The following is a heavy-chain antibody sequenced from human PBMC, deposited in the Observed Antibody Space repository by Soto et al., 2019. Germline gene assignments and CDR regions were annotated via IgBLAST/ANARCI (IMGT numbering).Heavy chain of an antibody. CDR3: RRGSFGYYGT. D-gene: IGHD2-2*03. CDR1: GFRFSEQA. Sequence: GSLRLACNGCGFRFSEQAMTWVRQAPGKGLEWVGFIRNTPYGWTTDYAASVRGRFTISRDDSESIAYLQMNSLKTEDSGVYYCRRGSFGYYGTWGPGTLVTVXS. J-gene: IGHJ5*02. V-gene: IGHV3-49*04. CDR2: IRNTPYGWTT.